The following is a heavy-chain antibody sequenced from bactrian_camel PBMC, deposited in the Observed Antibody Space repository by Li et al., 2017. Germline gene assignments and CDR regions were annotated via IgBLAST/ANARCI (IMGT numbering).Heavy chain of an antibody. CDR1: GFTFSSYA. CDR2: ITRGSDST. J-gene: IGHJ4*01. D-gene: IGHD2*01. CDR3: AAGPLFTGGVGSSKRDCRYEY. Sequence: QLVESGGGLVQPGGSLRLSCAASGFTFSSYAMMWVHQAPGKGLEWVSTITRGSDSTYYADSVKGRFTISRDYSKLSDNSEVTMWLSMNSLKPEDTATYLCAAGPLFTGGVGSSKRDCRYEYWGRGTQVTVS. V-gene: IGHV3S40*01.